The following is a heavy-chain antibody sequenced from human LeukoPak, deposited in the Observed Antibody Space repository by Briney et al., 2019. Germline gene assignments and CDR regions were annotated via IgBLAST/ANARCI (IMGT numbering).Heavy chain of an antibody. CDR2: IIPIFGTA. CDR3: ARAPVVTPPYYYYYMDV. J-gene: IGHJ6*03. D-gene: IGHD4-23*01. CDR1: GGTFSSYA. V-gene: IGHV1-69*05. Sequence: GASVTVSCKASGGTFSSYAISWVRQAPGQGLEWMGGIIPIFGTANYAQKFQGRVTITTDESTSTAYMELSSLRSEDTAVYYCARAPVVTPPYYYYYMDVWGKGTTVTVSS.